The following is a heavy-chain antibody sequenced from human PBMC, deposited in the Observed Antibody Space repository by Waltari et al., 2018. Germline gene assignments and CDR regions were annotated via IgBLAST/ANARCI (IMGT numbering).Heavy chain of an antibody. CDR2: IYYSGST. D-gene: IGHD2-15*01. J-gene: IGHJ4*02. CDR1: GGSISTGGYY. V-gene: IGHV4-31*03. Sequence: QVQLQESGPGLVKPSQTLSLPSTFSGGSISTGGYYCSWLRQHPGKGLEWIGYIYYSGSTYYNPSLKSRATLSVDTSKNQFSLKMSSVTAADTAVYYCARADIIEYYFDYWGQGTLVTVSS. CDR3: ARADIIEYYFDY.